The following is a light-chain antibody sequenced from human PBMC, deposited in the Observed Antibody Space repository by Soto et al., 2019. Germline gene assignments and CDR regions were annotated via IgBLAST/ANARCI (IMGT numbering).Light chain of an antibody. V-gene: IGKV3-15*01. CDR3: QQYKYLIT. Sequence: EVVMTQSPATLSVSPGERVTLSCRASLSVSTDFAWYQQKPGQALRLLIYGASTRATGIPARFSGSGSGTESTHTISSLQSEDFAVYYCQQYKYLITFGQGTRLEIK. CDR2: GAS. CDR1: LSVSTD. J-gene: IGKJ5*01.